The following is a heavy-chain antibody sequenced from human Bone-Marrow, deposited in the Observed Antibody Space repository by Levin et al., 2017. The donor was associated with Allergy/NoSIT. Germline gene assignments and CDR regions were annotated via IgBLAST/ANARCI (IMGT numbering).Heavy chain of an antibody. D-gene: IGHD5-18*01. J-gene: IGHJ3*02. CDR3: ARYNYEYNALDI. Sequence: GGSLRLSCAASGFTFRTHDMHWVRQGTGKGLEWVSTIGTAGDTYYPDSVRGRFTISRENAKNSLYLQMNGLSAGDTAVYYCARYNYEYNALDIWGQGTMVTVAS. CDR2: IGTAGDT. CDR1: GFTFRTHD. V-gene: IGHV3-13*01.